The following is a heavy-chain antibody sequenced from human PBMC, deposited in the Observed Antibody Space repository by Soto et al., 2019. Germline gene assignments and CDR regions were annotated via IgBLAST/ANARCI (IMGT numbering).Heavy chain of an antibody. CDR2: IYASGSP. V-gene: IGHV4-4*08. Sequence: PSETLSLTCSISGGSISVYYWSWIRQRPGQGLEWIGYIYASGSPYYNPSLRSRVTISRDNSKNTLYLQMNSLRAEDTAVYYCARDVFRQLAIDYWGQGTLVTVSS. CDR1: GGSISVYY. D-gene: IGHD6-6*01. J-gene: IGHJ4*02. CDR3: ARDVFRQLAIDY.